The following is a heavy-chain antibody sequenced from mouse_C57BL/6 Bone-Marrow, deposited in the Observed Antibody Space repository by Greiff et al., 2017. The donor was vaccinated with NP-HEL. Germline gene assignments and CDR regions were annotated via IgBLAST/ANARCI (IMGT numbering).Heavy chain of an antibody. V-gene: IGHV1-77*01. CDR3: ADDYDVNYAMDD. D-gene: IGHD2-4*01. Sequence: VQLQQSGAELVKPGASVKISCKASGYTFTDYYINWVKQRPGQGLEWIGKIGPGSGSTYYNEKFKGKATVTAAKSSSTAYMQLSSLTSEYSAVYYCADDYDVNYAMDDWGKGTSVTVSS. CDR1: GYTFTDYY. J-gene: IGHJ4*01. CDR2: IGPGSGST.